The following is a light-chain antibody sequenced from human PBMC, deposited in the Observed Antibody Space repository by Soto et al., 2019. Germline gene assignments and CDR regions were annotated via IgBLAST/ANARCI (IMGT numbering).Light chain of an antibody. CDR2: DAS. J-gene: IGKJ1*01. V-gene: IGKV3-11*01. Sequence: EVVLTQSPATLSLSPGERATLSCRASQSVSSYLAWFQQKPGRAPRLLIFDASNRATGIPARFSGSGSGTDLTLTISSLEPEDFEVYYCQQRSSWQPTVGQGTKVDIK. CDR3: QQRSSWQPT. CDR1: QSVSSY.